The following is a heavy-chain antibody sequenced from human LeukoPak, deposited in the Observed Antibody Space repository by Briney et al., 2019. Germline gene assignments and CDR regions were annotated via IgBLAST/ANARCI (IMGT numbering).Heavy chain of an antibody. Sequence: SGGSLRLSCAASGFTFSSYWMSWVRRAPGKGLEWVANIKQDGSEKYYVDSVKGRFTISRDNAKNSLYLQMNSLRAEDTAVYYCARDGRVVPAAPGDYWGQGTLVTVSS. CDR2: IKQDGSEK. V-gene: IGHV3-7*03. D-gene: IGHD2-2*01. J-gene: IGHJ4*02. CDR3: ARDGRVVPAAPGDY. CDR1: GFTFSSYW.